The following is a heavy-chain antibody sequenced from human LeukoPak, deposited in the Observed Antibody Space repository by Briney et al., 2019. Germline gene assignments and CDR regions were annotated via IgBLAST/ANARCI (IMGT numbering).Heavy chain of an antibody. J-gene: IGHJ4*02. D-gene: IGHD4-17*01. CDR3: ARRSMTTALSHFDY. CDR2: INVYNGNT. V-gene: IGHV1-18*01. Sequence: ASVKVSCKASGYTFSSYGISWVRQAPGQGLEWMGWINVYNGNTNYAQKVQDRVTMTTDTSTSTAFMELRSLRSDDAAVYYCARRSMTTALSHFDYWGQGTLVTVSS. CDR1: GYTFSSYG.